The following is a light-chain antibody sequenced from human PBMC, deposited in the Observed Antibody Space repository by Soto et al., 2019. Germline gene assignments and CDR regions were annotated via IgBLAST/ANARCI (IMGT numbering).Light chain of an antibody. V-gene: IGKV3-15*01. CDR3: QHYGGVWT. CDR1: QSMGSN. J-gene: IGKJ1*01. CDR2: GAS. Sequence: EIVMTQSPATMSVSPGERATLSCRASQSMGSNVAWYQQKPGQAPRLLIYGASTRAAGIPARFSGSGSGTEFTLTISSLQPDDFATYHCQHYGGVWTFGQGTKVDIK.